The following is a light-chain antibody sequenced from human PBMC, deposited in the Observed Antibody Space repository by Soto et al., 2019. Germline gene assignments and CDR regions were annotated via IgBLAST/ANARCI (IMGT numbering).Light chain of an antibody. Sequence: DIQMTQSPSYLSASAGDRGPITCRASQSIKNWLAWYQQKPGKAPNLLIYSASSLQSGVPSRFSGSGSGTDGTLTISSLQPEEVATYYCQQRYSSPFSVGQGTQVEIK. CDR3: QQRYSSPFS. V-gene: IGKV1-39*01. CDR1: QSIKNW. CDR2: SAS. J-gene: IGKJ5*01.